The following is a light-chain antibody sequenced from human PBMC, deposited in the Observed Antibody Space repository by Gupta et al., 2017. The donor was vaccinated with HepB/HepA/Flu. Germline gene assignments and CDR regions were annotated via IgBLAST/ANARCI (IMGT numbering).Light chain of an antibody. CDR3: SSYTSSSIGWV. CDR1: SSDVGGYNY. CDR2: DVS. J-gene: IGLJ1*01. Sequence: HSALTQPASVSGSPGQSITISCTGTSSDVGGYNYVSWYQQHPGKAPKLMIYDVSNRLSGVSNRFSGSKSVNTASVTISGLQAEDEADYYCSSYTSSSIGWVFGTGTKVTVL. V-gene: IGLV2-14*01.